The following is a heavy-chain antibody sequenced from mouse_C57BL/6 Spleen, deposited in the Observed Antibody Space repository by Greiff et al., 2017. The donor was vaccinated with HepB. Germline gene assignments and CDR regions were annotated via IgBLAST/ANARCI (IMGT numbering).Heavy chain of an antibody. CDR3: ARRGGGHWYFDV. V-gene: IGHV1-82*01. CDR1: GYAFSSSW. J-gene: IGHJ1*03. CDR2: IYPGDGDT. D-gene: IGHD3-3*01. Sequence: QVQLQQSGPELVKPGASVKISCKASGYAFSSSWMNWVKQRPGKGLEWIGRIYPGDGDTNYNGKFKGKATLTADKSSSTAYMQLSSLTSEDSAVYFCARRGGGHWYFDVWGTGTTVTVSS.